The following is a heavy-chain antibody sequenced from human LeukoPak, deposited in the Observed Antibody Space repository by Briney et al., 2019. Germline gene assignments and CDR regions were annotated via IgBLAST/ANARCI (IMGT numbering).Heavy chain of an antibody. CDR1: GGPISSYY. D-gene: IGHD6-6*01. Sequence: PSETLSLTCTVSGGPISSYYWGWIRQPPGKGLEWIGSIYYSGSTYYNPSLKSRVTISVDTSKNQFSLKLSSVTAADTAVYYCARHGSSSSDAFDIWGQGTMVTVSS. V-gene: IGHV4-39*01. J-gene: IGHJ3*02. CDR3: ARHGSSSSDAFDI. CDR2: IYYSGST.